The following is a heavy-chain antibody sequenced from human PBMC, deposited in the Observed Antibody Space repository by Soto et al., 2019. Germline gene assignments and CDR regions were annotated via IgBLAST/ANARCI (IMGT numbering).Heavy chain of an antibody. V-gene: IGHV3-66*01. J-gene: IGHJ6*04. CDR1: GLTGGSHY. D-gene: IGHD3-3*01. CDR2: INSGGGT. Sequence: HSKAAVGLTGGSHYMPCVRQAPGKGLEWVSLINSGGGTYYADSVKDRFTISRDNSKNTLHLQMNGLRAEDTAVYYCARDLYEFGLDVWGKGTTVTVSS. CDR3: ARDLYEFGLDV.